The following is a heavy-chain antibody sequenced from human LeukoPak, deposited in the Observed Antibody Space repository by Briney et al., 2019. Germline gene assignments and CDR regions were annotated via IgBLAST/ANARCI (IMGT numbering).Heavy chain of an antibody. CDR3: ATSGYSSSWYFG. Sequence: QSGGSLRLSCAASGFPLSSYAMTWVRQAPGKGLEWVSYISRSSTTIYYADSVKGRFTISRDNAKNSLYLQMNSLRAEDTAVYYCATSGYSSSWYFGWGQGTLVTVSS. CDR1: GFPLSSYA. J-gene: IGHJ4*02. D-gene: IGHD6-13*01. CDR2: ISRSSTTI. V-gene: IGHV3-48*01.